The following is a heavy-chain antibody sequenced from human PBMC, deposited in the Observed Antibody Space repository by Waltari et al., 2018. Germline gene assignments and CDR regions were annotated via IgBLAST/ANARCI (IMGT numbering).Heavy chain of an antibody. CDR3: ARGKYQYGGNYFMF. CDR2: INNSGNT. Sequence: QVQLQQWGAGLLKPSETLSLTCAVYGGHFSGYYWSGIRQPPGKGLEWVGEINNSGNTNYNPCLKSRVTISGDTSKNQFSLHLISWTAADTAVYFCARGKYQYGGNYFMFWDQGALVTVSS. J-gene: IGHJ4*02. CDR1: GGHFSGYY. D-gene: IGHD1-26*01. V-gene: IGHV4-34*01.